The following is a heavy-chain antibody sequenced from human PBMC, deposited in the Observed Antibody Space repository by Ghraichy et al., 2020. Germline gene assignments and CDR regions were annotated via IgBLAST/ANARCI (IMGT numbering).Heavy chain of an antibody. CDR1: GDSVSSSSSA. V-gene: IGHV6-1*01. CDR2: TYYRSKWYY. Sequence: SQTLSLTCAISGDSVSSSSSAWNWIRQSPSRGLEWLGRTYYRSKWYYHYAVSVKSRVTINPDTSKNQFSLQLNSVTPDDTAMYYCARTAGIGVDYWGQGTRVTVS. D-gene: IGHD2-21*02. J-gene: IGHJ4*02. CDR3: ARTAGIGVDY.